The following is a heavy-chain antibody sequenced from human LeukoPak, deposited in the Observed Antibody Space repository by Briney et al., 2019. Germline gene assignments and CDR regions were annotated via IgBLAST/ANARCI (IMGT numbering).Heavy chain of an antibody. D-gene: IGHD1-26*01. CDR3: ARDLSIGAAVGVPAY. J-gene: IGHJ4*02. CDR2: IRHSGGNT. Sequence: LSLPCSVYGGSFSGYYWSWIRPAPGRGLECLSYIRHSGGNTNYADSVRGRFTISRDIAQNSLHLQMNSLRAEDSAVYYCARDLSIGAAVGVPAYWGLGTLVTVSS. V-gene: IGHV3-11*05. CDR1: GGSFSGYY.